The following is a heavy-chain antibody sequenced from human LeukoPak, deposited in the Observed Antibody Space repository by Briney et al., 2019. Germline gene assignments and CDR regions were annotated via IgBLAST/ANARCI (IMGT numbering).Heavy chain of an antibody. CDR3: ARTRRDGFHNLPWGPFDY. Sequence: ASVKVSCKASGYTFTSYGISWVRQAPGQGLEWMGWISAYNGNTNYAQKLQGRVTMTTDTSTSTAYMELRSLRSDDTAVYYCARTRRDGFHNLPWGPFDYWGQGTLVTVSS. CDR1: GYTFTSYG. V-gene: IGHV1-18*01. D-gene: IGHD7-27*01. CDR2: ISAYNGNT. J-gene: IGHJ4*02.